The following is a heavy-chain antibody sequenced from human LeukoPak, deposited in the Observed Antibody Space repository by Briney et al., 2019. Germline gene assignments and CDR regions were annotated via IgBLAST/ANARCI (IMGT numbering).Heavy chain of an antibody. CDR1: GGSFSSYY. V-gene: IGHV4-34*01. J-gene: IGHJ2*01. CDR3: ARPPRRVAHGYFDL. CDR2: INHTGST. Sequence: SETLSLTCAVYGGSFSSYYWSWIRQPPGKGLEWIGEINHTGSTNYNPSLKSRVTISVDTSKNQFSLKLSSVTAADTAVYYCARPPRRVAHGYFDLWGRGTLVTVSS.